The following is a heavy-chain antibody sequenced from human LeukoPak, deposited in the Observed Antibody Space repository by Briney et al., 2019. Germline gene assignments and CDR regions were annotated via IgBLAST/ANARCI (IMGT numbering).Heavy chain of an antibody. D-gene: IGHD6-19*01. CDR1: GYRFDNSW. Sequence: GESLKISCKGSGYRFDNSWVGWVRQMPGKGLEWMGLVYPGDPDIRYSPSFQGQVIISADKSINTAYLQWSGLKASDTAMYYCARQAPHSSASFDIWGPGTMVTVSS. J-gene: IGHJ3*02. CDR3: ARQAPHSSASFDI. CDR2: VYPGDPDI. V-gene: IGHV5-51*01.